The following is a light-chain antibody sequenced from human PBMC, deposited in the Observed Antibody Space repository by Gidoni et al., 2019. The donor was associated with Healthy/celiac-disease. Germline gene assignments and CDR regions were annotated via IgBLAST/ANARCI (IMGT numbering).Light chain of an antibody. CDR3: QQYGSSPYT. V-gene: IGKV3-20*01. Sequence: EIVLTQSPGTLSLSPGERATLSCRASQSLSSSYLAWYQQRPGQAPRLLSYGASSRATGIPDRFSGSGSGTDFTLTISRLEPEDFAVYYCQQYGSSPYTFGQGTKLEIK. CDR1: QSLSSSY. J-gene: IGKJ2*01. CDR2: GAS.